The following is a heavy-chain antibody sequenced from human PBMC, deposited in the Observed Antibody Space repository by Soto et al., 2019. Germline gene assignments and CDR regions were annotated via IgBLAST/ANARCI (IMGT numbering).Heavy chain of an antibody. V-gene: IGHV3-13*05. CDR1: GFTFRNYD. J-gene: IGHJ6*02. CDR3: ARTDRDFYGLDV. Sequence: EVQLVESGGGLVQPGGSLRLSCEASGFTFRNYDMHWVRQGTGKGLEWVSGISAAGDPDYADSVEGRFTISRENAQNSFFLQMNSLIVGHTAVYYCARTDRDFYGLDVWGQGTMVIVSS. CDR2: ISAAGDP.